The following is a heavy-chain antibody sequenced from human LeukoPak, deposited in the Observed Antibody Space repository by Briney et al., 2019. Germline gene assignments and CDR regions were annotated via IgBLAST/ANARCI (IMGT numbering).Heavy chain of an antibody. Sequence: GGALRLSCAASGFTFSDYYMSWIRQAPGKGLEWVSYISSSGSTIYYADSVKGRFTISRNNAKNSLYLQMNSLRAEDTAVYYCARYDFWSGLIDYWGQGTLVTVSS. D-gene: IGHD3-3*01. CDR3: ARYDFWSGLIDY. CDR1: GFTFSDYY. CDR2: ISSSGSTI. J-gene: IGHJ4*02. V-gene: IGHV3-11*01.